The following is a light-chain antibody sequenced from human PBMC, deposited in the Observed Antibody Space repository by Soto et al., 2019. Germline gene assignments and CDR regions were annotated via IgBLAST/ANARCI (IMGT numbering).Light chain of an antibody. CDR3: QQSYSTPGLFT. V-gene: IGKV1-39*01. CDR2: AAS. Sequence: IQVTQSTSSLSASVGDRVTITCRASQSISSYLNWYQQKPGKAPKLLIYAASSLQSGVPSRFSGSGSGTDFTLTISSLLPEDFATYYCQQSYSTPGLFTFGPGTKVIS. CDR1: QSISSY. J-gene: IGKJ3*01.